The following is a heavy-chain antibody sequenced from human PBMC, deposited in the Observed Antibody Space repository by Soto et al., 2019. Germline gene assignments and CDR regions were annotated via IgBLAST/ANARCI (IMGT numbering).Heavy chain of an antibody. J-gene: IGHJ6*02. CDR1: GFTFISYD. Sequence: PXGSRKRSCAASGFTFISYDLHWVRQAPGKGLEWVAVIWYDGSNKYYADSVKGRFTISRDNSKNTLYLQMNSLRAEDTAVYYCARGRYYDILTGSKSYYYGMDVWGQGTTVTVS. D-gene: IGHD3-9*01. V-gene: IGHV3-33*01. CDR3: ARGRYYDILTGSKSYYYGMDV. CDR2: IWYDGSNK.